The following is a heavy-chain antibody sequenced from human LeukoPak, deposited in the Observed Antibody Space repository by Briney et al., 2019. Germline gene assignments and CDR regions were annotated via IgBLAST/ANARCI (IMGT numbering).Heavy chain of an antibody. CDR1: GGSISSYY. Sequence: SETLSLTCTVPGGSISSYYWSWIRQPPGMGLEWIGYIYYSGRTNYNPSLKSRVTISVDTSKNQFALKLSSVTAADTAVYYCARSRRDGYNGAFDIWGQGTMVTVSS. CDR2: IYYSGRT. CDR3: ARSRRDGYNGAFDI. D-gene: IGHD5-24*01. V-gene: IGHV4-59*01. J-gene: IGHJ3*02.